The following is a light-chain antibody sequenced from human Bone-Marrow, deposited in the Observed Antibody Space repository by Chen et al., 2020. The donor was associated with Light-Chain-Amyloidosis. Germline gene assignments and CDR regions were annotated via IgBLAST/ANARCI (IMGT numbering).Light chain of an antibody. CDR3: SSYAGSNNFVV. Sequence: QSALTQPPSASGSPGQSVTISCTGTSRDVGGYNYVPWYQQHPGKAPKLMLYEVSKRPSGVPDRFSGSKSGNTASLTVSGLQAEDEADYYCSSYAGSNNFVVFGGGTKLTVL. CDR1: SRDVGGYNY. V-gene: IGLV2-8*01. CDR2: EVS. J-gene: IGLJ2*01.